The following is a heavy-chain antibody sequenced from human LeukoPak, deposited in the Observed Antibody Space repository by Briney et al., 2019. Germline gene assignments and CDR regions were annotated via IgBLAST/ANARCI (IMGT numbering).Heavy chain of an antibody. CDR3: ARWVYDFWSGPYYYYYMDV. CDR2: MNPNSGNT. V-gene: IGHV1-8*03. J-gene: IGHJ6*03. CDR1: GYTFTSYD. D-gene: IGHD3-3*01. Sequence: ASVKVSCKASGYTFTSYDINWVRQATGQGLEWMGWMNPNSGNTGYAQKFQGRVTITRNTSISTAYMELSSLGSEDTAVYYCARWVYDFWSGPYYYYYMDVWGKGTTVTVSS.